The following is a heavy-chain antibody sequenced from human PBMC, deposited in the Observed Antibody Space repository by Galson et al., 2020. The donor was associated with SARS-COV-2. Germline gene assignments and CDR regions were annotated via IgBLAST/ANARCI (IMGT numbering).Heavy chain of an antibody. CDR2: IKQDGSEK. J-gene: IGHJ2*01. Sequence: GGSLRLSCAASGFTFSSYWMSWVRQAPGKGLEWVANIKQDGSEKYYVDSVKGRFTISRDNAKNSLYLQMNSLRAEDTAVYYCARDLRRWLRQDWYFDLWGRGTLVTVSS. D-gene: IGHD5-12*01. V-gene: IGHV3-7*01. CDR1: GFTFSSYW. CDR3: ARDLRRWLRQDWYFDL.